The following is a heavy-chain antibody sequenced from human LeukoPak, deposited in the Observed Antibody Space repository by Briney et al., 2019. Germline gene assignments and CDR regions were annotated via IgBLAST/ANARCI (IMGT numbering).Heavy chain of an antibody. CDR3: ARERSFGVVIISDDALDI. Sequence: PSETLSLTCTVSGGSISSYYWSWIRQPPGKGLEWIGYIYYSGSTNYNPSLKSRVTISVDTSKNQFSLKLSSVTAADTAVYYCARERSFGVVIISDDALDIWGQGTMVTVSS. V-gene: IGHV4-59*01. CDR1: GGSISSYY. D-gene: IGHD3-3*01. CDR2: IYYSGST. J-gene: IGHJ3*02.